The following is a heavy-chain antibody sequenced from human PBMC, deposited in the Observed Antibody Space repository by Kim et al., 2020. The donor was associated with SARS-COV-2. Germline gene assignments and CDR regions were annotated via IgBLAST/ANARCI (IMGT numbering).Heavy chain of an antibody. Sequence: SVKVSCKASGGTFSSYAISWVRQAPGQGLEWMGGIIPIFGTANYAQKFQGRVTITADESTSTAYMELSSLRSEDTAVYYCARDHGIVGANYYYYYGMDVWGQGTTVTVSS. CDR3: ARDHGIVGANYYYYYGMDV. CDR1: GGTFSSYA. D-gene: IGHD1-26*01. CDR2: IIPIFGTA. V-gene: IGHV1-69*13. J-gene: IGHJ6*02.